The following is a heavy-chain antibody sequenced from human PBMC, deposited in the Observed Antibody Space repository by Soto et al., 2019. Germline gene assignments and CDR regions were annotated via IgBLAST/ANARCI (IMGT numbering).Heavy chain of an antibody. CDR1: GFTFSSYA. J-gene: IGHJ3*02. Sequence: EVQLLESGGGLVQPGGSLRLSCAASGFTFSSYAMSWVRQAPGKGLEWVSAISASGGSTYYADSVKGRFTISRDNSKNTLYLQMNSLRAEDTAVYYCAKDRSGWYDAFDIWGQGTMVTVSS. CDR2: ISASGGST. CDR3: AKDRSGWYDAFDI. V-gene: IGHV3-23*01. D-gene: IGHD6-19*01.